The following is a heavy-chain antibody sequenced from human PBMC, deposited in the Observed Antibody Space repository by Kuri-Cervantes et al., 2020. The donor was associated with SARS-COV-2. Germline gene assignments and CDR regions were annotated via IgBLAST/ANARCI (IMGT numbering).Heavy chain of an antibody. V-gene: IGHV3-9*01. Sequence: GGSLRLSCAASGFTFDDYAMHWVRQAPGKGLEWVSGISWNSGSIGYADSVKGRFTISRDNAKNSLYLQMNSLRAEDTAVYYCARDLRSGRNYFDYWGQGTLVTVSS. J-gene: IGHJ4*02. D-gene: IGHD3-3*01. CDR1: GFTFDDYA. CDR2: ISWNSGSI. CDR3: ARDLRSGRNYFDY.